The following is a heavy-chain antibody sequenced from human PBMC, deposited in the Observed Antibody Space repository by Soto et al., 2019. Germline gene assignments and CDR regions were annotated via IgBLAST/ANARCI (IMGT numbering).Heavy chain of an antibody. J-gene: IGHJ4*02. D-gene: IGHD3-10*01. CDR3: ARGGRKITRHFDY. CDR2: ISSSSTYI. Sequence: EVQLVESGGDLVKPGGSLRLSCADSGFTFSSYSMNWVRQAPGKGLEWVSYISSSSTYIYYADSVKGRFTISRNNAKNSLYLQMNSLSAEDTAVYYCARGGRKITRHFDYWGQGTLVTVSS. V-gene: IGHV3-21*01. CDR1: GFTFSSYS.